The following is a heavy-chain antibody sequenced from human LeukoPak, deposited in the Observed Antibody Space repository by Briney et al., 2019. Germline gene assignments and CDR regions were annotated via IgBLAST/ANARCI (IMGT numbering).Heavy chain of an antibody. V-gene: IGHV1-2*02. CDR2: INPNSGGT. CDR1: GYTFTGYN. Sequence: ASVKVSCKASGYTFTGYNMHWVRQTPGQGLEWMGWINPNSGGTNYAQKFQGRVTMTRDTSISTAYMELSRLRSDDTAVYYCARALSYYYYYMDVWGKGTTVTVSS. J-gene: IGHJ6*03. CDR3: ARALSYYYYYMDV.